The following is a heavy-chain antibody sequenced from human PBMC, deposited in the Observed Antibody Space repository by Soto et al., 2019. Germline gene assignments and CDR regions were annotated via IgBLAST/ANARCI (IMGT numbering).Heavy chain of an antibody. CDR2: IYYSGST. CDR1: GGSISSGGYY. CDR3: AREAQDSWSGYYTEVGWFDP. D-gene: IGHD3-3*01. Sequence: QVQLQESGPGLVKPSQTLSLTCTVSGGSISSGGYYWSWIGQHPGKGLEWIGYIYYSGSTYYNPSLKSRVTISVDTSKNQFSLKLSSVTAADTAVYYCAREAQDSWSGYYTEVGWFDPWGQGTLVTVSS. V-gene: IGHV4-31*03. J-gene: IGHJ5*02.